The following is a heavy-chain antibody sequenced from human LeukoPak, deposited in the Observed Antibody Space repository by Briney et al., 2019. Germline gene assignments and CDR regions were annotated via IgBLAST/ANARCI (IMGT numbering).Heavy chain of an antibody. CDR1: GGSISSYY. CDR2: IYTSGST. D-gene: IGHD5-18*01. Sequence: SETLSLTCTVSGGSISSYYWSWIRQPPGKGLEWIGYIYTSGSTNYNPSLKSRVNISVDTSKNQFSLKLSSVTAADTAVYYCARLIGYSYGSFYYYYMDVWGKGTTVTVSS. CDR3: ARLIGYSYGSFYYYYMDV. V-gene: IGHV4-4*09. J-gene: IGHJ6*03.